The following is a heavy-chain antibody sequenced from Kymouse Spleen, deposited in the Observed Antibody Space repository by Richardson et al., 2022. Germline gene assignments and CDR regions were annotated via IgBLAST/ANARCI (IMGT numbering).Heavy chain of an antibody. Sequence: QVQLVESGGGVVQPGRSLRLSCAASGFTFSSYGMHWVRQAPGKGLEWVAVIWYDGSNKYYADSVKGRFTISRDNSKNTLYLQMNSLRAEDTAVYYCAREYSSSSRRDYYYGMDVWGQGTTVTVSS. CDR1: GFTFSSYG. V-gene: IGHV3-33*01. CDR3: AREYSSSSRRDYYYGMDV. J-gene: IGHJ6*02. D-gene: IGHD6-6*01. CDR2: IWYDGSNK.